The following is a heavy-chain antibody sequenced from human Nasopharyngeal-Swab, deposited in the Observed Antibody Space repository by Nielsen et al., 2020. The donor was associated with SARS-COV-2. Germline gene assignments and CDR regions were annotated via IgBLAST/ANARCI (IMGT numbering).Heavy chain of an antibody. V-gene: IGHV3-74*01. J-gene: IGHJ1*01. D-gene: IGHD5-24*01. CDR2: INSEGSST. CDR1: GFTFSSYW. Sequence: GESLKISCAASGFTFSSYWMHWVRQAPGKGLVWVSRINSEGSSTSYADSMKGRFTISRDNAKKSLYLQMNSLRAEDTAVYYCARGVETIHHWGQGSLVTVSS. CDR3: ARGVETIHH.